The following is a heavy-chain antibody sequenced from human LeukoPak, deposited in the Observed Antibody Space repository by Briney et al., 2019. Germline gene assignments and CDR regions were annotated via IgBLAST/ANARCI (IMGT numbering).Heavy chain of an antibody. CDR1: GYTFTTYG. CDR3: ARASLQLDY. V-gene: IGHV1-18*01. CDR2: ISTYNGNS. Sequence: ASVKVSCKASGYTFTTYGISWVRQAPGQGLEWMGWISTYNGNSNYAQKLQGRVTMTTDTSASTAYMELRSLRSDDTAVYYCARASLQLDYWGQGTLVTVSS. D-gene: IGHD1-1*01. J-gene: IGHJ4*02.